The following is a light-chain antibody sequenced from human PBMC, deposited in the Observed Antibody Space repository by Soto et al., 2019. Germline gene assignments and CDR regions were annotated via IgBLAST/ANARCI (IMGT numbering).Light chain of an antibody. V-gene: IGKV3-11*01. Sequence: VLTQSPATLSLSPGERATLSCRASQSISNYLGWYQQKPGQAPRLLIYDASNRATGIPARFSGSGSGTDFTLTISSLEPEDFAVYYCQQRNILPQTLGQGTKVDIK. CDR3: QQRNILPQT. J-gene: IGKJ1*01. CDR2: DAS. CDR1: QSISNY.